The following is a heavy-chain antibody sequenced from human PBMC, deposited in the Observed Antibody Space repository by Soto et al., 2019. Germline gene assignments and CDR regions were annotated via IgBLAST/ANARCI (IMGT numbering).Heavy chain of an antibody. D-gene: IGHD2-2*01. CDR1: GFTFDSYA. J-gene: IGHJ4*02. Sequence: EVQLLESGGDVVQPGGSLRLSCAGSGFTFDSYAMSWVRQAPGKGLEWVAAISATSSSTYYADSVKGRFAVSRDNSKNTLYLQMNSLRDDDTALYYCTRVNRTFQLQSPHYWGQGTRVTVSS. CDR3: TRVNRTFQLQSPHY. CDR2: ISATSSST. V-gene: IGHV3-23*01.